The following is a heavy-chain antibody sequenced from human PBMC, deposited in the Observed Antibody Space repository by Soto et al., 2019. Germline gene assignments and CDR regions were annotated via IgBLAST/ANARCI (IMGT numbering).Heavy chain of an antibody. CDR2: INPYAGAA. CDR1: AYSFTTYH. Sequence: QVQLVQSGAEVKKPGASVTVSCKASAYSFTTYHIHWVRQAPGQGLEWMGLINPYAGAANYAQRCQGRLRLNRDTSTSTVYMELRSLRFDDTAVYYCARGDIVLVPASEGNWFDPWGQGTLVTVSS. J-gene: IGHJ5*02. V-gene: IGHV1-46*01. CDR3: ARGDIVLVPASEGNWFDP. D-gene: IGHD2-2*01.